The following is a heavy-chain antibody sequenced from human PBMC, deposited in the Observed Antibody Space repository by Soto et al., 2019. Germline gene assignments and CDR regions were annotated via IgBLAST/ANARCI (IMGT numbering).Heavy chain of an antibody. CDR2: IYSGSST. Sequence: GGSLRLSCAASGFGVGTNYMSWVRQAPGKGLEWVSLIYSGSSTSFADSVKGRFTVSRDNSKNTLYLQMNSLRAEDTALYYCARVEYDYMKEWGHGTLVTVSS. CDR1: GFGVGTNY. D-gene: IGHD3-16*01. CDR3: ARVEYDYMKE. J-gene: IGHJ4*01. V-gene: IGHV3-66*01.